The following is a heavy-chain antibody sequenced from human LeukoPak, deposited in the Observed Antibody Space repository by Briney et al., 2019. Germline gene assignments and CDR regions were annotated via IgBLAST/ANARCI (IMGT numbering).Heavy chain of an antibody. CDR1: GGSISRYY. CDR3: ARGGYPHAFDI. CDR2: IYYSGST. J-gene: IGHJ3*02. Sequence: SETLSLTCTVSGGSISRYYWNWIRQPPGKGLEWIGYIYYSGSTNYNPSLKSRVTISVDTSKNQFSLKLSSVTAADTAVYYCARGGYPHAFDIWGQGTMDTVSS. V-gene: IGHV4-59*08. D-gene: IGHD3-22*01.